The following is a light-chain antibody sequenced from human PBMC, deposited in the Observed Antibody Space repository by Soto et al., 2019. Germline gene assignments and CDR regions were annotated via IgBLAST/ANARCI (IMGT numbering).Light chain of an antibody. CDR2: NVS. V-gene: IGKV2-30*02. J-gene: IGKJ2*01. Sequence: DVVMTQSPLSLPVTLGQPASISCRSSQSLVHSDGNTYLNWFLQRPVQSPRRLIYNVSNRDSRVPDRFRGSGSGTDFTLTISRVEAEDVGVYYCMQGTHWPPYTFGQGTKLEIK. CDR3: MQGTHWPPYT. CDR1: QSLVHSDGNTY.